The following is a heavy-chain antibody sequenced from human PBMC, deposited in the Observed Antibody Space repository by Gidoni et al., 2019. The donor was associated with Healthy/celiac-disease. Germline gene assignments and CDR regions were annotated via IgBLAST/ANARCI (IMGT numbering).Heavy chain of an antibody. CDR3: ATDRSTRGPHDYGVDAFDI. Sequence: EVQLVQSGAEVKKPGATVKISCKVSGYTFTDYYMHWVQQAPGKGLEWMGLVDPEDGETIYAEKFQGRVTITADTSTDTAYMELSSLRSEDTAVYYCATDRSTRGPHDYGVDAFDIWGQGTMVTVSS. J-gene: IGHJ3*02. CDR1: GYTFTDYY. V-gene: IGHV1-69-2*01. CDR2: VDPEDGET. D-gene: IGHD4-17*01.